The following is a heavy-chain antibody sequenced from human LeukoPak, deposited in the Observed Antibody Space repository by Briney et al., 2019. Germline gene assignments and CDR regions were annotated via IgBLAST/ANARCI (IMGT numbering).Heavy chain of an antibody. Sequence: GGSLRLSCAASGFTFSSYSMNWVRQAPGKGLEWVSSISSTSSYIYYADSLKGRFTISRDNAKNSLYLQMNSLRAEDTAVYYCAKDTTVGATTGGYYYGMDVWGQGTTVTVSS. V-gene: IGHV3-21*01. CDR3: AKDTTVGATTGGYYYGMDV. D-gene: IGHD1-26*01. CDR1: GFTFSSYS. CDR2: ISSTSSYI. J-gene: IGHJ6*02.